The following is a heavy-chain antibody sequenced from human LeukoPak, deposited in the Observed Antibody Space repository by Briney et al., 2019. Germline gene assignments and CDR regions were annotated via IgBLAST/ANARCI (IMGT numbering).Heavy chain of an antibody. CDR1: AASISTYH. D-gene: IGHD5-18*01. CDR3: ARDEDQGYGLYFDH. Sequence: SSETLSLTCTVSAASISTYHWNWIRKSPEKGLEWIGYMQSTGNSTYNPSLKSRVTMSVDMSRSQIVLNLSSVTPADTAVYFCARDEDQGYGLYFDHWGQGTLVTVSS. V-gene: IGHV4-59*01. J-gene: IGHJ4*02. CDR2: MQSTGNS.